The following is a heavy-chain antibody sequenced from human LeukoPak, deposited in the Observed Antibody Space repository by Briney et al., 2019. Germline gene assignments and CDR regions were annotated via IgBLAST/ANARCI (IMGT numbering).Heavy chain of an antibody. V-gene: IGHV3-11*04. Sequence: GGSLRLSCAASGFTFSDYYMSWIRQAPGKGLEWVSYISSSGSTIYYADSVKGRFTISRDNAKNSLYLQMNSLRAEDTAVYYCARYGRSYYYDSSGYSDRDAFDIWGQGTMVTVSS. CDR3: ARYGRSYYYDSSGYSDRDAFDI. D-gene: IGHD3-22*01. CDR2: ISSSGSTI. CDR1: GFTFSDYY. J-gene: IGHJ3*02.